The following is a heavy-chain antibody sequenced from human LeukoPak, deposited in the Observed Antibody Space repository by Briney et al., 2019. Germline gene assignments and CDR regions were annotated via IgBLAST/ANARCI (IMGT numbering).Heavy chain of an antibody. CDR1: GSTFSSYS. CDR3: ARDLTMIVVSHSGAFDI. V-gene: IGHV3-7*01. CDR2: IKQDGSEK. Sequence: GGSLRLSCAASGSTFSSYSMNWVRQAPGKGLEWVANIKQDGSEKYYVDSVKGRFTISRDNAKNSLYLQMNSLRAEDTAVYYCARDLTMIVVSHSGAFDIWGQGTMVTVSS. J-gene: IGHJ3*02. D-gene: IGHD3-22*01.